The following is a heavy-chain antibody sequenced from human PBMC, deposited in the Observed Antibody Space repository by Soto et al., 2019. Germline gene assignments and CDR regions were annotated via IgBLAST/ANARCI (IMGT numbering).Heavy chain of an antibody. CDR3: ARDSSSWHVLDY. CDR2: IYSGGSA. J-gene: IGHJ4*02. Sequence: PGGPLRLSCAASGFTVSSNYMSWVRQAPGKGLEWVSVIYSGGSAYYADSVKGRFTISRDNSKNTLYLQMNSLRVEDTAVYYCARDSSSWHVLDYWGQGTLVTLSS. D-gene: IGHD6-13*01. CDR1: GFTVSSNY. V-gene: IGHV3-66*01.